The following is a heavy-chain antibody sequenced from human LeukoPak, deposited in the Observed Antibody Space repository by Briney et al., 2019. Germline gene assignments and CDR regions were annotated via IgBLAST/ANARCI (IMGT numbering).Heavy chain of an antibody. V-gene: IGHV3-23*01. J-gene: IGHJ4*02. CDR3: AKGQRWESPHYLDS. CDR1: GFTFSSSA. CDR2: ISASGGST. Sequence: SGGSLRLSCAASGFTFSSSAMSWVRQVPGKGLEWVSGISASGGSTYYADSVRGRFTISRDNSKNTLYVQMNSLRDEDTAVYYCAKGQRWESPHYLDSWGQGILVTVSS. D-gene: IGHD1-26*01.